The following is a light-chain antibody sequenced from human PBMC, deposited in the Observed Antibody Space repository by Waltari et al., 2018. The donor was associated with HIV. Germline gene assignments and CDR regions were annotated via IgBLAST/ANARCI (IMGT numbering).Light chain of an antibody. Sequence: EIVLTQSPATLYLSPGERANLSCKASQTLTSTTLAWYQQRPGQAPRLLIYGASSRVTGIPDRFSGSGSGKDFSLNITRLQPEDFAMYYCQQYGRAPTAFGGGTKVQMK. CDR1: QTLTSTT. CDR3: QQYGRAPTA. J-gene: IGKJ4*01. CDR2: GAS. V-gene: IGKV3-20*01.